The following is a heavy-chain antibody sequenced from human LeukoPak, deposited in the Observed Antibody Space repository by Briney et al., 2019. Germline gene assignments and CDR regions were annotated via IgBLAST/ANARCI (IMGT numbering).Heavy chain of an antibody. CDR3: AKGSQRGLLGYYGMDV. CDR1: GFTFSSYG. Sequence: GRSLRLSCAASGFTFSSYGMHWVRQAPGKGLEWVAVISYDGSNKYCADSVKGRFTISRDNSKNTLYLQMNSLRAEDTAVYYCAKGSQRGLLGYYGMDVWGQGTTVTVSS. V-gene: IGHV3-30*18. D-gene: IGHD4-17*01. J-gene: IGHJ6*02. CDR2: ISYDGSNK.